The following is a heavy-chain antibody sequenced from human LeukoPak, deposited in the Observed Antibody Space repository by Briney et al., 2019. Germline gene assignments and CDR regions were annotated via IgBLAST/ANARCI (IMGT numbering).Heavy chain of an antibody. J-gene: IGHJ3*02. Sequence: GGSLRLSRAASGFTFSSYAMSWVRQAPGKGLEWVSAISGSGGSTYYADSVKGRFTISRDNSKNTLYLQMNSLRAEDTAVYYCAKDTDSRDDAFDIRGQGTMVTASS. D-gene: IGHD2/OR15-2a*01. CDR2: ISGSGGST. CDR1: GFTFSSYA. CDR3: AKDTDSRDDAFDI. V-gene: IGHV3-23*01.